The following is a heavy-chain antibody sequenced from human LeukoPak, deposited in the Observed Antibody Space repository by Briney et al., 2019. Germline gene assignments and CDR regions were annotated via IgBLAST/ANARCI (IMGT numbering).Heavy chain of an antibody. J-gene: IGHJ4*02. CDR2: IYYSGST. Sequence: SETLSLTCTVSGGSISSGDYYWRWIRQPPGKGLEWIGYIYYSGSTYYNPSFKSRVTISVDTSKNQFSLKLSSVTAADTAVYYCVRDKLGAAPGLDYWGQGTLVTVSS. CDR1: GGSISSGDYY. CDR3: VRDKLGAAPGLDY. V-gene: IGHV4-30-4*08. D-gene: IGHD1-26*01.